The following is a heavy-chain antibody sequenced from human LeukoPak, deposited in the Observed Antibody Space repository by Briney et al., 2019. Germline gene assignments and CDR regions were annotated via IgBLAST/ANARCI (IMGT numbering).Heavy chain of an antibody. D-gene: IGHD3-10*01. J-gene: IGHJ4*02. Sequence: GGSLRLSCETAGFTFSSYVMHWVRQAPGKGLEYVSAISSNGGSTYYADSVKGRFTISRDNSKNTLYLQMSSLRAEDTAVYYCVADRRGILVRGTTFDYWGQGTLVTVSS. CDR2: ISSNGGST. CDR1: GFTFSSYV. CDR3: VADRRGILVRGTTFDY. V-gene: IGHV3-64D*06.